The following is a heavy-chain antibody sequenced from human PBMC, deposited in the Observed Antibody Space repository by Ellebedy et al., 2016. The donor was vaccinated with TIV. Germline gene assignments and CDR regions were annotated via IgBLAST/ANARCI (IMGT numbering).Heavy chain of an antibody. J-gene: IGHJ4*02. CDR2: IYVSGST. Sequence: SETLSLXCGISGVSVAMNHWWSWVRQPPGKGLEWIGEIYVSGSTNYNPSLKSRVTISLDKSKAHFSLKLTSVTAADTAMYYCARAVIAPRPYYFDYWGQGALVTVSS. CDR3: ARAVIAPRPYYFDY. CDR1: GVSVAMNHW. V-gene: IGHV4-4*02. D-gene: IGHD6-6*01.